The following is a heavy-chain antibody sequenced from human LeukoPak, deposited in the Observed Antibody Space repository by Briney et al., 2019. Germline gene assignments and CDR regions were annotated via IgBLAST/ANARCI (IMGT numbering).Heavy chain of an antibody. V-gene: IGHV1-2*02. CDR1: GYTFTGYY. J-gene: IGHJ4*02. CDR3: ARLSEYSSSSGLYY. D-gene: IGHD6-6*01. Sequence: ASVKVSCKASGYTFTGYYMHWVRQAPGQGLEWMGWINPNSGGTNYAQKFQGRVTITRDTSISTAYMELSRLRSDDTAVYYCARLSEYSSSSGLYYWGQGTLVTVSS. CDR2: INPNSGGT.